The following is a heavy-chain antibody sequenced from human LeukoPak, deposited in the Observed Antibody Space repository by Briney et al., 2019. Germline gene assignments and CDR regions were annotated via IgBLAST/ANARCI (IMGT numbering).Heavy chain of an antibody. J-gene: IGHJ4*02. CDR3: ARNVLLWFGDLPYPDYYFDY. V-gene: IGHV1-18*01. Sequence: ASVKVSCKASGYIFTSYGISWVRQAPGQGLEWMGWISAYNGNTNYAQKLQGRVTMTTDTSTSTAYMELRSLRSDDTAVYYCARNVLLWFGDLPYPDYYFDYWGQGTLVTVSS. CDR1: GYIFTSYG. D-gene: IGHD3-10*01. CDR2: ISAYNGNT.